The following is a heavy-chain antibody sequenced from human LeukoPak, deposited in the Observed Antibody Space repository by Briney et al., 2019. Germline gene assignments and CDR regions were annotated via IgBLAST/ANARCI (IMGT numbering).Heavy chain of an antibody. CDR3: AGDRGNGFNSYFFDY. CDR1: GFTFSNYW. CDR2: IKQDGSEK. Sequence: PGGSLRLSCAASGFTFSNYWMSWVRQAPGKGLEWVANIKQDGSEKYSVDSVKGRFTISRDNAKNSLFLQMNSLRAEDTALYYCAGDRGNGFNSYFFDYWGQGTLVTVSS. V-gene: IGHV3-7*01. D-gene: IGHD5-24*01. J-gene: IGHJ4*02.